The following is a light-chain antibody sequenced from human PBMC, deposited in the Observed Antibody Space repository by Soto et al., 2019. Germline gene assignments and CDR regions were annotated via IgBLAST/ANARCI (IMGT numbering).Light chain of an antibody. CDR1: QDISIY. Sequence: DIQLTQSPSFLSASVGDRVTVTCRSSQDISIYLAWYQQKPGKAPKVLIYGASTLQSGVPPRFGGSGSGTAFTLTISSLQPEDFATYYCQQVHSYPITFGGGTKVEIK. J-gene: IGKJ4*01. CDR2: GAS. V-gene: IGKV1-9*01. CDR3: QQVHSYPIT.